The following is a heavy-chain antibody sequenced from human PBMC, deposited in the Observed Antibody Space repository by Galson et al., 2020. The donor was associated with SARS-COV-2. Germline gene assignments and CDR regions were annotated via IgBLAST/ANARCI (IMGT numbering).Heavy chain of an antibody. V-gene: IGHV3-64*02. CDR3: ARDKEPVAGSPPYY. CDR2: IGTNGVST. CDR1: GFTFSNYA. D-gene: IGHD6-19*01. J-gene: IGHJ4*02. Sequence: GGSLRLSCAASGFTFSNYAMHWVRQAPGKGLQYVSAIGTNGVSTYYADSVKGRFTISRDNSKNTLYLQMGSLRPEDTGMYYCARDKEPVAGSPPYYWGQGTLVTVS.